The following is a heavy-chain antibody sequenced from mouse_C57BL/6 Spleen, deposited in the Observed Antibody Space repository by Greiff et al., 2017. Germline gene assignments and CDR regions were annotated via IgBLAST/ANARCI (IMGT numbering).Heavy chain of an antibody. V-gene: IGHV1-82*01. D-gene: IGHD2-4*01. CDR1: GYAFSSSW. J-gene: IGHJ4*01. CDR3: ARVYDYDEVEAMDY. Sequence: VQLQQSGPELVKPGASVKFSCKASGYAFSSSWMNWVKQRPGKGLEWIGRLYPRGGGTNYNGKFKGKATLTAAKSSSTAYMQLSSLTSEDSAVYFCARVYDYDEVEAMDYWGQGTSVTVSS. CDR2: LYPRGGGT.